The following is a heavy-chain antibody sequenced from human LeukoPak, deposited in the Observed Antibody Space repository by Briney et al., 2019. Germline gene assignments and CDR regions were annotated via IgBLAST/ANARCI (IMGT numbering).Heavy chain of an antibody. V-gene: IGHV3-21*01. CDR2: ISSSSNHI. CDR1: RFTFSSYS. Sequence: GGSLRLSCAASRFTFSSYSMNWVRQAPGKGLEWVSSISSSSNHIYYADSMKGRFTISRDNAKNSLFLQMNTLRAEDTAVYYCAREDASAFDIWGQGTMVTVSS. CDR3: AREDASAFDI. J-gene: IGHJ3*02.